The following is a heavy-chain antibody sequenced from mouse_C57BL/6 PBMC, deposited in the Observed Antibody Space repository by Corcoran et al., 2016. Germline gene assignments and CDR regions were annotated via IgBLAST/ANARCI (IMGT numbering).Heavy chain of an antibody. CDR3: ASGYYYGSSYLY. CDR1: GYTFTDYY. V-gene: IGHV1-26*01. D-gene: IGHD1-1*01. CDR2: INPNNGGT. Sequence: EVQLQQSGPELVKPGASVKISCKASGYTFTDYYMNWVKQSHGKSLEWIGDINPNNGGTSYNQKFKGKATLTVDKSSSTAYMELRSLTSEDSAVYYCASGYYYGSSYLYWGQGTTLTVSS. J-gene: IGHJ2*01.